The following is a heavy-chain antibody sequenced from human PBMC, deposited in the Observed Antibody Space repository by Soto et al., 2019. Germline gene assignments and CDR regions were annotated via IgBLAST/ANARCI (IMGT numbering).Heavy chain of an antibody. J-gene: IGHJ4*02. CDR2: IYYSGST. CDR1: GDSISSYY. V-gene: IGHV4-59*01. D-gene: IGHD3-16*01. Sequence: SETLSLTCTVSGDSISSYYWSWIRQPPGKGLEWIGYIYYSGSTNYNPSLKSRVTIFIDTPKNQFSLKLSSVTAADTAVYYCARLAGVSRSYIGQRLNDFAYWRKGPSVPVSS. CDR3: ARLAGVSRSYIGQRLNDFAY.